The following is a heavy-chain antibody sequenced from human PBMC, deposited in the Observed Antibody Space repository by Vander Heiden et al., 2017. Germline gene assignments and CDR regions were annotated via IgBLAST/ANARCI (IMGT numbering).Heavy chain of an antibody. CDR2: IYYSGST. CDR3: ARDFRSYNWNRWFDP. J-gene: IGHJ5*02. CDR1: GGSISSGAYY. Sequence: QVQLQESGPGLVKPSQTLSLTCTVSGGSISSGAYYWRWIRQPPGTGLEWIGYIYYSGSTYYNPSLKSRVTISVDTSKNQFSLKLSSVTAADTAVYYCARDFRSYNWNRWFDPWGQGTLVTVSS. V-gene: IGHV4-30-4*01. D-gene: IGHD1-20*01.